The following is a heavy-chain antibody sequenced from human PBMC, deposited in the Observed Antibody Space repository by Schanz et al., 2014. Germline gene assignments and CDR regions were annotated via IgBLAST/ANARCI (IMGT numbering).Heavy chain of an antibody. CDR1: GYTFTSYY. CDR2: IIPILDKT. D-gene: IGHD6-13*01. J-gene: IGHJ4*02. CDR3: ARDGEAAAACDY. V-gene: IGHV1-46*03. Sequence: QVQLVQSGAEVKKPGASVKVSCEASGYTFTSYYIHWFRQAPGQGLEWMGRIIPILDKTNYAQKFQGRVTMTRDTSTSTVYMELSSLRSEDTAVYYCARDGEAAAACDYWGQGTLVTVSS.